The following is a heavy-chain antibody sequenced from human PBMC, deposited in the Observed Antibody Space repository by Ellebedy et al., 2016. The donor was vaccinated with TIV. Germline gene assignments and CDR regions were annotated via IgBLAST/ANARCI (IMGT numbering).Heavy chain of an antibody. V-gene: IGHV1-69*13. CDR2: IIPVFGSA. D-gene: IGHD4-23*01. J-gene: IGHJ4*02. Sequence: SVKVSCXASGWTFSSYSIRWVRQAPGQGLEWMGGIIPVFGSANYAQKFQGRLTITADESTSTAYMELSSLRSEDTAVYYCARGGLTHFDYWGPGTLVTVSS. CDR3: ARGGLTHFDY. CDR1: GWTFSSYS.